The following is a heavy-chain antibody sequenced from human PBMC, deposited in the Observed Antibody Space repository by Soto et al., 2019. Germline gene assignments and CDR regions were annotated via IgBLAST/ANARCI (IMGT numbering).Heavy chain of an antibody. D-gene: IGHD6-13*01. Sequence: PSETLSLTCSVSGGSITTTNDYWGWIRQSPERGLEWIGYVYHTGSAFHNPSLKSRTTMSVDTSKNQFSLRLTSMTAADTSVYYCARRRDGSSWFDPWGQG. J-gene: IGHJ5*02. CDR3: ARRRDGSSWFDP. CDR2: VYHTGSA. V-gene: IGHV4-39*01. CDR1: GGSITTTNDY.